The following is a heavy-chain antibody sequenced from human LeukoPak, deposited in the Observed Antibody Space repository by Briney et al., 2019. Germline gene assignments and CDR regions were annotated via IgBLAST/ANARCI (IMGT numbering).Heavy chain of an antibody. Sequence: GGSLRLSCAAPGFTFSTYSIDWVRQAPGKGLEWISYISSSSSTIDFADSVKGRFTISRDNARNSVYLQMNRLRAEDTAVYYCARVHTSSYAADLWGQGTLVTVSS. J-gene: IGHJ5*02. CDR2: ISSSSSTI. D-gene: IGHD3-22*01. CDR1: GFTFSTYS. CDR3: ARVHTSSYAADL. V-gene: IGHV3-48*04.